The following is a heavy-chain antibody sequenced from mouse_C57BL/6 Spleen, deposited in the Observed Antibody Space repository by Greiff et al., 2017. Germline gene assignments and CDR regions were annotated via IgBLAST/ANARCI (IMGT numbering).Heavy chain of an antibody. Sequence: QVQLQQSGAELVRPGASVKLSCKASGYTFTDYYINWVKQRPGQGLEWIARIYPGSGNTYYNEKFKGKATLTAEKSSSTAYMQLSSLTSEDSAVYFCARFYDGYSRYFDYWGQGTTLTVSS. V-gene: IGHV1-76*01. CDR3: ARFYDGYSRYFDY. D-gene: IGHD2-3*01. J-gene: IGHJ2*01. CDR1: GYTFTDYY. CDR2: IYPGSGNT.